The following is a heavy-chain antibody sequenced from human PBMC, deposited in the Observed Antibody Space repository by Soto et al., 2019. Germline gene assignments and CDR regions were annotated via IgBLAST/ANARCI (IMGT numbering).Heavy chain of an antibody. CDR1: GYTFTSYS. CDR2: INGGNGDT. V-gene: IGHV1-3*01. CDR3: ARDRVGNDY. J-gene: IGHJ4*02. Sequence: QVQLVQSEAEVQKPGASVKLSCKATGYTFTSYSMHWVRQAPGQSLEWLGWINGGNGDTRYPQKFQGRVTVTRDTSASTVYMELSSLNSEDTAVYYCARDRVGNDYWGQGTQVTVSS.